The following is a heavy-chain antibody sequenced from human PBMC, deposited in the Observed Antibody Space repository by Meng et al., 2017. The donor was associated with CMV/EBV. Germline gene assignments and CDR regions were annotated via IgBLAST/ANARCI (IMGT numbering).Heavy chain of an antibody. CDR1: GFTLSSYW. CDR3: ARDQGGAFDI. D-gene: IGHD3-16*01. Sequence: GESLKISCAASGFTLSSYWMHWVRQVPGKGLVWVSHTNSDGSSTSYADSVKGRFTISRDNAKNTLYLQMNSLRAEDTAVYYCARDQGGAFDIWGQGTMVTVSS. V-gene: IGHV3-74*01. CDR2: TNSDGSST. J-gene: IGHJ3*02.